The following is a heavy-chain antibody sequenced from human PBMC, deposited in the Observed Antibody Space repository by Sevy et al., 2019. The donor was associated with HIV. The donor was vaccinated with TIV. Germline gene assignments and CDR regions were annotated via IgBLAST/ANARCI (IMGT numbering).Heavy chain of an antibody. J-gene: IGHJ1*01. CDR3: ARDDYMNPGNLQH. CDR1: GGSLSSYY. CDR2: VHYTGRT. V-gene: IGHV4-59*13. Sequence: SETLSLTCTVSGGSLSSYYWSWIRQPPGKGLEYIGYVHYTGRTDYNPSLTSRVTMSLDTSKTYFSLTLNSVTAADTAVYYCARDDYMNPGNLQHWGQGALVTVSS. D-gene: IGHD3-16*01.